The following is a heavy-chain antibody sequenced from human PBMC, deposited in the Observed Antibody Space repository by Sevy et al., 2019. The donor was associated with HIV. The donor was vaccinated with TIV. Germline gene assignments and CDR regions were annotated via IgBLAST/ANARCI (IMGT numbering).Heavy chain of an antibody. J-gene: IGHJ4*02. CDR2: FDPEDDET. CDR1: GYTLSQLS. D-gene: IGHD3-22*01. V-gene: IGHV1-24*01. CDR3: ATTKDYYESSGDPFDY. Sequence: ASGKVACKVSGYTLSQLSMHWVRLAPGKGLEWMGSFDPEDDETIYAQKFQDRVTMTEDTSTNIAYMELSRLRSEDTAVYYCATTKDYYESSGDPFDYWGQGTLVTVSS.